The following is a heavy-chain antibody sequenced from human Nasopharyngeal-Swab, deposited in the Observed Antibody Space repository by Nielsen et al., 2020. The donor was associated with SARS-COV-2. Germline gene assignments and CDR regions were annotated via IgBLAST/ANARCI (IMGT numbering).Heavy chain of an antibody. V-gene: IGHV3-30-3*02. Sequence: GESLKISCAASGFTFSSYAMHWVRQAPGKGLEWVAVISYDGRNEYHADSVKGRCTISRDNSKKTLYLQMNSLRAEDTALYYCAKTPTNYGMDVWGQGATVTVSS. CDR1: GFTFSSYA. CDR2: ISYDGRNE. J-gene: IGHJ6*02. CDR3: AKTPTNYGMDV.